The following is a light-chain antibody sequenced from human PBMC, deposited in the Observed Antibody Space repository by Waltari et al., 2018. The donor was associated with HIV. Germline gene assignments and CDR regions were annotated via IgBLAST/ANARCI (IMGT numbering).Light chain of an antibody. V-gene: IGKV2D-29*02. CDR3: MQSIQLPLT. J-gene: IGKJ3*01. CDR2: DVS. Sequence: EIVMTQTPLSLSVTPRQPASLSCKSSLSLLHNDARTYLYWYLQKPGQSPQLLMYDVSNRFSGVPDRFSGSGSVTDFTLKISRVEAEDVGVYYCMQSIQLPLTFGPGTKVDIK. CDR1: LSLLHNDARTY.